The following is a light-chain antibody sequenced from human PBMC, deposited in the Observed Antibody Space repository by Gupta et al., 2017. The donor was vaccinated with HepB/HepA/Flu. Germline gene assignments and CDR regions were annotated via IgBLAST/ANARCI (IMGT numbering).Light chain of an antibody. V-gene: IGLV1-47*01. CDR1: IGGNY. CDR3: AAWDDSLSRPV. J-gene: IGLJ3*02. Sequence: IGGNYAYWFQKVPGRAPKVLIYRNNERPSGVPDRFSGSKSGTSVSLAISGLRSEDEAEYFCAAWDDSLSRPVFGGGTRLTVL. CDR2: RNN.